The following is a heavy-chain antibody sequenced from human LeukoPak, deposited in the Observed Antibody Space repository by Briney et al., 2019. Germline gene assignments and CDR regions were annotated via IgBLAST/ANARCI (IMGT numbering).Heavy chain of an antibody. CDR2: ILNDGTWE. D-gene: IGHD3-16*01. CDR1: GFTYSDYG. V-gene: IGHV3-30*02. CDR3: VKGGSISHNWFDS. J-gene: IGHJ5*01. Sequence: GGSLRLSCAASGFTYSDYGMHWVRQAPGRGLEWVAFILNDGTWEYYPDSVKGRLTISRDNSRNSLYLQMDSVRLEDTAIYYCVKGGSISHNWFDSWGQGTLVTVSS.